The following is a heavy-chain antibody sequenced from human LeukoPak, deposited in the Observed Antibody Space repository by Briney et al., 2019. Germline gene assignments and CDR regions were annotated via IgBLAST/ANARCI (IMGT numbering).Heavy chain of an antibody. J-gene: IGHJ2*01. CDR3: ARGSRENWYFDL. CDR2: IGTAGDT. Sequence: PGGSLRLSCAASGCTFSSYDMHWVRQATGKGLEWVSAIGTAGDTYYPGSVKGRFTISRENAKNSLYLQMNSLRAGDTAVYYCARGSRENWYFDLWGRGTLVTVSS. V-gene: IGHV3-13*04. CDR1: GCTFSSYD.